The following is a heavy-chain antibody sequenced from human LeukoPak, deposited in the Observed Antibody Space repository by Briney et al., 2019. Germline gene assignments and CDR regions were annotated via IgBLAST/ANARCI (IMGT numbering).Heavy chain of an antibody. D-gene: IGHD5-12*01. CDR3: ARDGGYSGYDHENYYGMDV. V-gene: IGHV1-69*13. J-gene: IGHJ6*02. Sequence: GASVKVSCKASGGTFSSYAISWVRQAPGQGLEWMGGIIPIFGTANYAQKFQGRVTITADESTSTAYVELSSLRSEDTAVYYCARDGGYSGYDHENYYGMDVWGQGTTVTVSS. CDR1: GGTFSSYA. CDR2: IIPIFGTA.